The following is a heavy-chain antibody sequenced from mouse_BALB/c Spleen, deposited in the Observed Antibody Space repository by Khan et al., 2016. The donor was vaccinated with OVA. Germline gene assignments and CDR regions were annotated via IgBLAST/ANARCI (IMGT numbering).Heavy chain of an antibody. CDR1: GYTFTTYT. J-gene: IGHJ3*01. Sequence: VQLQQSGAELARPGASVKMSCKASGYTFTTYTIHWVKQRPGQGLEWIGYIIPSNDYTNYNQKFKDRATLTADKSSNTAYRQLSSLTAEDSAVYYSAREGAYYRSDGWFAYWGQGTLVTVSA. CDR2: IIPSNDYT. D-gene: IGHD2-14*01. V-gene: IGHV1-4*01. CDR3: AREGAYYRSDGWFAY.